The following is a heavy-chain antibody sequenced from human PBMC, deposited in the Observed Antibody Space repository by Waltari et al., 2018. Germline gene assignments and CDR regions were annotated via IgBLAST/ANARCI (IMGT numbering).Heavy chain of an antibody. Sequence: VQLQESGPGLVKPSETLSLTCTVSGGSISSYYWSWIRQPPGKGLEWIGYIYYSGSTNYNPSLKSRVTISVDTSKNQFSLKLSSVTAADTAVYYCASFYGSGRPFDYWGQGTLVTVSS. V-gene: IGHV4-59*01. CDR2: IYYSGST. J-gene: IGHJ4*02. CDR3: ASFYGSGRPFDY. CDR1: GGSISSYY. D-gene: IGHD3-10*01.